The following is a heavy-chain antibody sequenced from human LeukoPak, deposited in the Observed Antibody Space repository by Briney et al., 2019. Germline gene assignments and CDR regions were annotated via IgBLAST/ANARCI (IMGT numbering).Heavy chain of an antibody. CDR2: ISYDGSNK. CDR3: ARDVLPYYYYGMDV. Sequence: GGSLRLSCAASGFTLSSYAMHCVRQAPGKGLEWVAVISYDGSNKYYADSVKGRFTISRDNSKNTLYLQMNSLRAEDTAVYYCARDVLPYYYYGMDVWGQGSTVTVSS. D-gene: IGHD3-10*01. CDR1: GFTLSSYA. J-gene: IGHJ6*02. V-gene: IGHV3-30-3*01.